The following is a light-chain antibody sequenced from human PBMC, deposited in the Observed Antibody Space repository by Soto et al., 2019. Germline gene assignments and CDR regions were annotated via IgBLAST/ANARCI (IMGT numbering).Light chain of an antibody. V-gene: IGKV3-11*01. CDR1: QSVSTY. Sequence: EIVLTQSPATLSVSPGERATLSCRASQSVSTYLAWYQQKPGQAPRLLIYDASTRATGIPARFSGSGSGTDFTLTISRLEPEDFAVYYCQQLGIRPTFGGGTKVEIK. CDR3: QQLGIRPT. CDR2: DAS. J-gene: IGKJ4*01.